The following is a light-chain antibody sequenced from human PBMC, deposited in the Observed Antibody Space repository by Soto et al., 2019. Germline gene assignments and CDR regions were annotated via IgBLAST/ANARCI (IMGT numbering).Light chain of an antibody. CDR2: GTS. V-gene: IGKV3-20*01. Sequence: EIVLTQSPGTLSLSPGERATLSCRASQSVMSRFLAWYQQNSGQAPRLLIYGTSIRAAGIPDRFSGSGSGTDFTLTISRLEPEDFAVYYCLQYDSSRTFGQGTKVEMK. CDR1: QSVMSRF. J-gene: IGKJ1*01. CDR3: LQYDSSRT.